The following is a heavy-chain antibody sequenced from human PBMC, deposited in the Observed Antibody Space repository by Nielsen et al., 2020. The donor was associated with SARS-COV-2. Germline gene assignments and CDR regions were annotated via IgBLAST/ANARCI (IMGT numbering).Heavy chain of an antibody. Sequence: SETLSLTCTVSGGSISSYYWSWIRQPPGKGLEWIGYIYYSGCTNYNPSLKSRVTISVDTSKNQFSLKLSSVTAADTAVYYCAGGSSTRGFAFDIWGQGTMVTVSS. V-gene: IGHV4-59*01. CDR1: GGSISSYY. D-gene: IGHD1-26*01. CDR2: IYYSGCT. J-gene: IGHJ3*02. CDR3: AGGSSTRGFAFDI.